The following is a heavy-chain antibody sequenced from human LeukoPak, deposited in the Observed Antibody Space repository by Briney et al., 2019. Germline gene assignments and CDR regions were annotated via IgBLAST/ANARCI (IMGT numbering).Heavy chain of an antibody. CDR3: ARGAAATY. CDR1: GGSISSTSYY. Sequence: SETLSLTCTVSGGSISSTSYYWVWIRQPPGKGLEWIGSISYSGDTYYTPSLKTRVTLSVDTSKNQFSLKLSSVTAADTAVYYCARGAAATYWGQGTLVTVSS. J-gene: IGHJ4*02. D-gene: IGHD6-13*01. CDR2: ISYSGDT. V-gene: IGHV4-39*07.